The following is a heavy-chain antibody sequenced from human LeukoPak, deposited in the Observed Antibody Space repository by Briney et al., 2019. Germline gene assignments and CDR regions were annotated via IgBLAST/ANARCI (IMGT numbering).Heavy chain of an antibody. J-gene: IGHJ5*02. CDR3: AKKDSGGSYNWLDP. V-gene: IGHV3-23*01. D-gene: IGHD3-22*01. Sequence: GGSLRLSCEASGFTFSSYAMSWVRQAPGKGLEWVSAITSSGGNTFYADSVKGRFTISRDNSKNTLYLQMNNLRAEDTAVYYCAKKDSGGSYNWLDPWGQGTLVTVSS. CDR2: ITSSGGNT. CDR1: GFTFSSYA.